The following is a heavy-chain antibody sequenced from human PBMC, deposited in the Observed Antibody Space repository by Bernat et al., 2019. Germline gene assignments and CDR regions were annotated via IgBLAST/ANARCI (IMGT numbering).Heavy chain of an antibody. Sequence: EVQLVESGGGLVKPGGSLRLSCTASGFTFSNTWFSWVRQAPGKGLEWVGRIKSKTDGGTTDYAAPVKGRFTISRDDSKNTLYLQMNSLKTEDTAVYYCTTGWQFYGSFWGQGTLVTVSS. CDR2: IKSKTDGGTT. V-gene: IGHV3-15*01. CDR1: GFTFSNTW. CDR3: TTGWQFYGSF. J-gene: IGHJ4*02. D-gene: IGHD3-10*01.